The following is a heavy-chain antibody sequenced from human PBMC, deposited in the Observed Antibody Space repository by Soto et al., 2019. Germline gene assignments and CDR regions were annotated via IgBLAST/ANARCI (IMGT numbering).Heavy chain of an antibody. CDR2: INHSGST. J-gene: IGHJ6*02. D-gene: IGHD3-10*01. CDR3: ARVSGLYYYGMDA. V-gene: IGHV4-34*01. Sequence: SETLSLTCAVYGGSFSGYYWSWIRQPPGKGLEWIGEINHSGSTNYNPSLKSRVTISVDTSKNQVSLKLSSVTAADPAVYYCARVSGLYYYGMDAWGQGITVTVSS. CDR1: GGSFSGYY.